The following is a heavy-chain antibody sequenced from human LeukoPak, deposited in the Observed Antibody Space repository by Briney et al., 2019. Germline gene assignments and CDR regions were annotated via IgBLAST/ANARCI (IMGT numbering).Heavy chain of an antibody. CDR3: ARDGLTMVRGVIAGYMDV. Sequence: GGSLRLSCAASGFTFSSYSMNWVRQAPGKGLEWVSSISSSSSYIYYADSVKGRITISRDNAKNSLYLQMNSLRAEDTAVYYCARDGLTMVRGVIAGYMDVWGKGTTVTVSS. D-gene: IGHD3-10*01. V-gene: IGHV3-21*01. J-gene: IGHJ6*03. CDR1: GFTFSSYS. CDR2: ISSSSSYI.